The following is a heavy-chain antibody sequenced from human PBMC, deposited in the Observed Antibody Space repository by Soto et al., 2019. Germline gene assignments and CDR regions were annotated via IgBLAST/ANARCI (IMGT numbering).Heavy chain of an antibody. CDR1: GYTFTSYG. Sequence: ASVKVSCKAPGYTFTSYGISWVRQAPGQGPEWMGWISAYNGNTNYAQKLQGRVTMTTDTSTSTAYMELRSLRSDDTAVYYCARGSYDILTGETYGNFDYWGQGTLVTVSS. J-gene: IGHJ4*02. V-gene: IGHV1-18*01. D-gene: IGHD3-9*01. CDR2: ISAYNGNT. CDR3: ARGSYDILTGETYGNFDY.